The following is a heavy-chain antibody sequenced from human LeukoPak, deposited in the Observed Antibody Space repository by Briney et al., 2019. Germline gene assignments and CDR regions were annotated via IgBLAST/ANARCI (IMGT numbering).Heavy chain of an antibody. CDR1: GFTFSSYA. Sequence: QPGRSLRLSCAASGFTFSSYAMHWVRQAPGKGLEWVSAISGSGGSTYYADSVKGRFTISRDNSKNTLYLQMNSLRAEDTAVYYCAKVEAYSSSWLGNYFDYWGQGTLVTVSS. CDR2: ISGSGGST. J-gene: IGHJ4*02. V-gene: IGHV3-23*01. D-gene: IGHD6-13*01. CDR3: AKVEAYSSSWLGNYFDY.